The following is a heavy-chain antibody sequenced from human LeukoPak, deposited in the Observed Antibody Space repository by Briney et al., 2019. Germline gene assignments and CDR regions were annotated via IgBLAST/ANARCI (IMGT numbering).Heavy chain of an antibody. Sequence: GGSLRLSCAASGFTFSNYWMHWVRQAPGKGLVWVSRIKGDGSHTVYADSVKGRFTLSRDNAKNTLYLQMKSLRDEDTAVYYCVRDWDHFDFDSWGQGTLVTVSS. V-gene: IGHV3-74*01. J-gene: IGHJ5*01. CDR3: VRDWDHFDFDS. CDR2: IKGDGSHT. CDR1: GFTFSNYW. D-gene: IGHD1-14*01.